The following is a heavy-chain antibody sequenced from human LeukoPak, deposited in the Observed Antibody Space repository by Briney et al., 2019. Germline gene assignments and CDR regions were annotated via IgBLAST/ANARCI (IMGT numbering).Heavy chain of an antibody. CDR1: GFTFSSYA. V-gene: IGHV3-30*01. CDR3: ARGYSSLL. D-gene: IGHD6-19*01. Sequence: PGRSLRLSCAASGFTFSSYAMHWVRQAPGKGLEGVAVISYDGSNKYYADSVKGRFTISRDNSKNTLYLQMNSLRAEDTAVYYCARGYSSLLWGQGTLVTVSS. J-gene: IGHJ4*02. CDR2: ISYDGSNK.